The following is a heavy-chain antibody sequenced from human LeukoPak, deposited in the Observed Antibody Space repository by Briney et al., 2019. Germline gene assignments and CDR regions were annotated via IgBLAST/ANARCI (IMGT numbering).Heavy chain of an antibody. Sequence: PSETLSLTCTVSGGSISSGSYYWSWIRQPAGKGLEWIGRIYTSGSTHYNPSLKSRVTISVDTSKNQFSLKLSSVTAADTAVYYCARHYDSSGYYYATPGVIDYWGQGTLVTVYS. D-gene: IGHD3-22*01. V-gene: IGHV4-61*02. CDR2: IYTSGST. CDR1: GGSISSGSYY. J-gene: IGHJ4*02. CDR3: ARHYDSSGYYYATPGVIDY.